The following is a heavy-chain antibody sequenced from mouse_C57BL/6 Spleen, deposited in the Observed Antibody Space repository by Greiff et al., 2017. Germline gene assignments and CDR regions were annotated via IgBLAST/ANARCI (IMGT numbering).Heavy chain of an antibody. CDR1: GYTFTSYW. Sequence: QVQLQQPGAELVKPGASVKLSCKASGYTFTSYWMHWVKQRPGRGLEWIGRIDPNSGGTKYNEKFKSKATLTVDKPSSPASMQLSSLTSEDSAVSYCSRDDIGSHYSMDYWGQGTSVTVSS. V-gene: IGHV1-72*01. J-gene: IGHJ4*01. D-gene: IGHD2-12*01. CDR3: SRDDIGSHYSMDY. CDR2: IDPNSGGT.